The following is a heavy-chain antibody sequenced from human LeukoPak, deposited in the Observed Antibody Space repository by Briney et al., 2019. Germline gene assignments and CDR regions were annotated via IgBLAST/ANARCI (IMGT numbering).Heavy chain of an antibody. Sequence: SETLSLTCTVSGGSITNYYWSWIRQPPGKGLEWMGYISYNGNTNYNPSLKSRVTISIDTSKNQFSLRLSSVTAADTAVYYCSRAPFSNPEFWGQGTLVTVSS. D-gene: IGHD4-11*01. CDR3: SRAPFSNPEF. CDR1: GGSITNYY. CDR2: ISYNGNT. J-gene: IGHJ4*02. V-gene: IGHV4-59*01.